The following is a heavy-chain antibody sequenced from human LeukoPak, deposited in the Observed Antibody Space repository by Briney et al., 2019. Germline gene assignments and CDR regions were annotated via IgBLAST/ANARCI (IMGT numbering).Heavy chain of an antibody. CDR1: GGSISTYY. CDR3: ARGLHTRSSGRRFDVFEL. CDR2: IYYSGST. Sequence: SEILSLTCTVSGGSISTYYWSWIRQPPGKGLEWIGYIYYSGSTNYNPSLKSRATISVDTSKNQFSLKLRSVTAADTAVYYCARGLHTRSSGRRFDVFELWGQGTMVTVSS. J-gene: IGHJ3*01. D-gene: IGHD6-6*01. V-gene: IGHV4-59*01.